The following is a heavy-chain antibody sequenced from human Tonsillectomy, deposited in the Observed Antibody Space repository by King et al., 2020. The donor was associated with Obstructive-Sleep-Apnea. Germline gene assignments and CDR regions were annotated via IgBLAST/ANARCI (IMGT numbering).Heavy chain of an antibody. CDR1: GGTFSSYA. Sequence: QLVQSGAEVKKPGSSVKVSCTASGGTFSSYAISWVRQAPGQGLEWMGGIIPIFGTANNAQKFQGRVTITADKSTRTADMELSSLGSEDTAVYYGARHRTTVTIGCYDFDYGGQGTLDTVSS. J-gene: IGHJ4*02. CDR2: IIPIFGTA. D-gene: IGHD4-17*01. V-gene: IGHV1-69*06. CDR3: ARHRTTVTIGCYDFDY.